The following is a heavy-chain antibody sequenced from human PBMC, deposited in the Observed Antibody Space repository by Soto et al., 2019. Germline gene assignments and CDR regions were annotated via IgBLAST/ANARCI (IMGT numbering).Heavy chain of an antibody. D-gene: IGHD2-21*02. J-gene: IGHJ1*01. CDR2: IYPGDSDT. Sequence: SCKGSGYSFTSYWIGWVRQMPGKGLEWMGIIYPGDSDTRYSPSFQGQVTISADKSISTAYLQWSSLKASDTAMYYCARLAYCGGDCYIYFQHWGQGTLVTVSS. CDR3: ARLAYCGGDCYIYFQH. V-gene: IGHV5-51*01. CDR1: GYSFTSYW.